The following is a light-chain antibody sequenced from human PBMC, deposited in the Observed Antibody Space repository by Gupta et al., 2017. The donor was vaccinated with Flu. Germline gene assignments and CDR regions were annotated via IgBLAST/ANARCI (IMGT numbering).Light chain of an antibody. CDR3: QQYYSTPPT. CDR2: WAS. V-gene: IGKV4-1*01. Sequence: NCKSSQSVLYSSNNKNYLAWYQQKPGQPPKLLIYWASTRECGVPDRFSGSGSGTDFTLTISSLQAEDVAVYYCQQYYSTPPTFGQGTKVEIK. J-gene: IGKJ1*01. CDR1: QSVLYSSNNKNY.